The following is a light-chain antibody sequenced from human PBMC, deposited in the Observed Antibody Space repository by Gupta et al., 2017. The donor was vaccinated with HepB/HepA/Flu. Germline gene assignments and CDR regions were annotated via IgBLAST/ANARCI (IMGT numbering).Light chain of an antibody. CDR2: GAS. V-gene: IGKV1-39*01. CDR3: QQSHNVPRT. J-gene: IGKJ1*01. CDR1: QRVATY. Sequence: DIQMTHSPSSLSASVGDRVTIPCRASQRVATYLDWYQQKAGEGPKFLIYGASSVKGGVPSRFSGSGSGTDFTLTISELQPEDVAIYYCQQSHNVPRTFGQGTKVEI.